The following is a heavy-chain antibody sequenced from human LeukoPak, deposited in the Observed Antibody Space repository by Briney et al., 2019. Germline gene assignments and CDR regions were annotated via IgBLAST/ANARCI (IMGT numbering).Heavy chain of an antibody. CDR2: IYYSGST. CDR3: ARLMDGMDV. J-gene: IGHJ6*02. CDR1: GGSISSSSYY. Sequence: PSETLSLTCTVSGGSISSSSYYWGWIRQPPGKGLEWIGSIYYSGSTYYNPSLKSRVTISVDTSKNQFSLKLSSVTAADMAVYYCARLMDGMDVWGQGTTVTVSS. V-gene: IGHV4-39*01.